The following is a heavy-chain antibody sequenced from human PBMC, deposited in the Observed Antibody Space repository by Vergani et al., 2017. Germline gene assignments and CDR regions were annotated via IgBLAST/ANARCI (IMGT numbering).Heavy chain of an antibody. J-gene: IGHJ4*02. CDR3: ARGSRSGSFPFDY. V-gene: IGHV3-21*01. D-gene: IGHD1-26*01. CDR1: GFTFSSYS. CDR2: ISSSSSYI. Sequence: EVQLVESGGGLVQPGGSLRLSCAASGFTFSSYSMNWVRQAPGKGLEWVSSISSSSSYIYYADSVKGRFTISRDNAKNSLYLQMNSLRAEDTAVYYCARGSRSGSFPFDYWGQGTLVTVSS.